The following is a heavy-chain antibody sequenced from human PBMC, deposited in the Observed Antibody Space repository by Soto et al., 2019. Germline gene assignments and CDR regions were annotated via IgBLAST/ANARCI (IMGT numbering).Heavy chain of an antibody. D-gene: IGHD1-26*01. CDR3: ARLVAATINYYGMDV. V-gene: IGHV1-69*05. Sequence: SVKVSCKASGGTFSSYAISWVRQAPGQGLEWMGWIIPNFGTANYAQKFQGRVTMTTDESTSTAYMELRSLRSDDTAVYYCARLVAATINYYGMDVWGQGTTVTVSS. CDR2: IIPNFGTA. CDR1: GGTFSSYA. J-gene: IGHJ6*02.